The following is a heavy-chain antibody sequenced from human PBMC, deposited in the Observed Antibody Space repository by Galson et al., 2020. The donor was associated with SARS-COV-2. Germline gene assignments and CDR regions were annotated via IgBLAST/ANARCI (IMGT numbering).Heavy chain of an antibody. J-gene: IGHJ5*02. D-gene: IGHD3-9*01. CDR2: IYPGDSDT. CDR1: GYSFTSYW. Sequence: KVSCKGSGYSFTSYWIGWVRQMPGKGLEWMGIIYPGDSDTRYSPSFQGQVTISADKSISTAYLQWSSLKASDTAMYYCARTFYDIPRMNYWFDPWGQGTLVTVSS. CDR3: ARTFYDIPRMNYWFDP. V-gene: IGHV5-51*01.